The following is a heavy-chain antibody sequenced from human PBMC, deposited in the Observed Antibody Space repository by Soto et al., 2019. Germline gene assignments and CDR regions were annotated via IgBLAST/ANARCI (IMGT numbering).Heavy chain of an antibody. CDR3: AKDSCSSTGCYVSWFDP. J-gene: IGHJ5*02. CDR2: ISGSGGST. CDR1: GFTFSSYA. D-gene: IGHD2-2*01. V-gene: IGHV3-23*01. Sequence: EVQLLESGGGLVQPGGSLRLSCAASGFTFSSYAMSWVRQAPGKGLEWVSAISGSGGSTYYADSVEGRFTISRDNSKNTLYLQMNSLRAEDTAVYYCAKDSCSSTGCYVSWFDPWGQGTLVTVSS.